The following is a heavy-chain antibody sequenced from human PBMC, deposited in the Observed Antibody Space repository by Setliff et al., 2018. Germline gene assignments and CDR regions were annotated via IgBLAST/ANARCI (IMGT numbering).Heavy chain of an antibody. J-gene: IGHJ4*02. CDR2: ISTYNGHT. D-gene: IGHD3-10*01. CDR3: ARVESMVRGKNILRHFDY. CDR1: GYLLTSYG. Sequence: GASVKVSCKTSGYLLTSYGLSWVRQAPGQGLDWMGWISTYNGHTNYAQKFQGRVTMTTDISTSTAYMELGSLTTDDTAVYYCARVESMVRGKNILRHFDYWGQGIQVTVSS. V-gene: IGHV1-18*01.